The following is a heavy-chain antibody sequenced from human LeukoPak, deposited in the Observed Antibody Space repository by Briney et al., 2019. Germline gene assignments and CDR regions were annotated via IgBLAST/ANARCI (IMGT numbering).Heavy chain of an antibody. Sequence: ASVKVSCKASGYTFTNHYAHWVRQAPGQGLEWMGLINPTGGSTEYAQKFQGRLTLTRDTSTSTDYMELSSLRSEDTAVYYCARDNSRNEEGLTSWWFDPWGQGTLVTVSS. D-gene: IGHD2/OR15-2a*01. CDR3: ARDNSRNEEGLTSWWFDP. CDR2: INPTGGST. CDR1: GYTFTNHY. J-gene: IGHJ5*02. V-gene: IGHV1-46*01.